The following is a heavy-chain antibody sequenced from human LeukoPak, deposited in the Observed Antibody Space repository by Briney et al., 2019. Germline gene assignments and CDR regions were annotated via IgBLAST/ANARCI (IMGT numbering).Heavy chain of an antibody. CDR2: IFPVFGTP. CDR1: GGTFTNFA. J-gene: IGHJ3*02. CDR3: ARGPHTSSWYKHAFDI. Sequence: SVKVSCKASGGTFTNFAICWVRQAPGQGLEWMGGIFPVFGTPTYAQKFQGRVTITADESTRTAHMELSSLRSDDTAVYYCARGPHTSSWYKHAFDIWAQGTMVTVSS. D-gene: IGHD6-13*01. V-gene: IGHV1-69*13.